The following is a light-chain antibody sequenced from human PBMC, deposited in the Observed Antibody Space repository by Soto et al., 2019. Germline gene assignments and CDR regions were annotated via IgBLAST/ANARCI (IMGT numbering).Light chain of an antibody. CDR1: KNDIGVYDF. J-gene: IGLJ1*01. Sequence: QSVLTQPPSASGSPGQSVTISCTGTKNDIGVYDFVSWYQHHPGKAPRLIIYEVVQRPSGVPDRFSGSKSGNTASLTVSGLQAADEGDYFCKSYARSNTYVFGSGTKVTVL. V-gene: IGLV2-8*01. CDR2: EVV. CDR3: KSYARSNTYV.